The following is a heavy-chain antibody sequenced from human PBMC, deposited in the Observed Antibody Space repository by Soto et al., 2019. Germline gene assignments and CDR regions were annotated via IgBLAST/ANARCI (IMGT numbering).Heavy chain of an antibody. CDR2: LYPGDSDT. J-gene: IGHJ4*02. D-gene: IGHD6-13*01. V-gene: IGHV5-51*01. CDR3: ARVGYSSRHFDY. Sequence: GESLKISCKGSGYSFTSYWIGWGRQMPGKGLEWMGILYPGDSDTRYRPSFKGRVTISADKSISTAYLQWSSLKASDTAMYYCARVGYSSRHFDYWGQGTLVTVSS. CDR1: GYSFTSYW.